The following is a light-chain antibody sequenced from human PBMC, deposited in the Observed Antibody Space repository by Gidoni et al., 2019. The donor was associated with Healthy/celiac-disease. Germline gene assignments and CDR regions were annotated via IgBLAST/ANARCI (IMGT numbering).Light chain of an antibody. Sequence: EIVLTQSPGTLSLSSGERATLSCRASQSVSSSYLAWYQQTPGQAPRLLIYGASSRATGIPDRFSGSGSRTDFTLTISRLEPEDFAVYYCQQYGSSPLTFGGGTKVEIK. CDR3: QQYGSSPLT. CDR1: QSVSSSY. V-gene: IGKV3-20*01. CDR2: GAS. J-gene: IGKJ4*01.